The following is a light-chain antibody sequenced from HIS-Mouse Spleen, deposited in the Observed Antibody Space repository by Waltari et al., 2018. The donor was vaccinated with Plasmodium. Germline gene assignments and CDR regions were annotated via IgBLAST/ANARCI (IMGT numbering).Light chain of an antibody. J-gene: IGLJ2*01. Sequence: QSALTQPPSAFGSPGTSVTISCPGPSSDVGGSDYVPWYQQHPGKAPKLMIYEVSKRPSGVPDRFSGSKSGNTASLTVSGLQAEDEAEYYCSSYAGSNNLVFGGGTKLTVL. V-gene: IGLV2-8*01. CDR3: SSYAGSNNLV. CDR2: EVS. CDR1: SSDVGGSDY.